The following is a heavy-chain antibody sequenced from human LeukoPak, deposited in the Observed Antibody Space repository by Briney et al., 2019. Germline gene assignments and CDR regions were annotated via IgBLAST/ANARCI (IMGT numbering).Heavy chain of an antibody. CDR3: ARGGRWLQFHY. Sequence: SETLSLTCTVSGGSVNSGTYYWSWIRQPPGKGLEWIGYISYSGSTNYNPSLKSRVTISVDTSKNQFSLKLSSVTAADTAVYYCARGGRWLQFHYWGQGTLVTVSS. D-gene: IGHD5-24*01. CDR2: ISYSGST. J-gene: IGHJ4*02. CDR1: GGSVNSGTYY. V-gene: IGHV4-61*01.